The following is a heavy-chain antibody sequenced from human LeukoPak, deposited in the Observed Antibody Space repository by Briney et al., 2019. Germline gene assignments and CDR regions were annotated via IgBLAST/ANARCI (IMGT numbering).Heavy chain of an antibody. V-gene: IGHV3-7*01. CDR3: ARDQYYGSGSYYVN. D-gene: IGHD3-10*01. CDR1: GFTFSRYW. J-gene: IGHJ4*02. Sequence: GGSLRLSCAASGFTFSRYWMSWVRQAPGKGLEWVASIKQDGSEKHYVDSVKGRFTISRDNAKNSLYLQMNSLRAEDTAVYYCARDQYYGSGSYYVNWGQGTLVTVSS. CDR2: IKQDGSEK.